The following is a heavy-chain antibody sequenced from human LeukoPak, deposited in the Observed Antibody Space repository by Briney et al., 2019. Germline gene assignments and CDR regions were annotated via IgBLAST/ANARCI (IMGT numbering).Heavy chain of an antibody. CDR3: ARVITIFGVGADYYMDV. J-gene: IGHJ6*03. CDR2: ISSSSSTI. Sequence: GGSLRLSCAASGFTFSSYSMNWVRQAPGKGLEWVSYISSSSSTIYYADSVKGRFTISRDNAKNSLYLQMNSLRAEDTAVYYCARVITIFGVGADYYMDVWGKGTTVTVSS. CDR1: GFTFSSYS. V-gene: IGHV3-48*01. D-gene: IGHD3-3*01.